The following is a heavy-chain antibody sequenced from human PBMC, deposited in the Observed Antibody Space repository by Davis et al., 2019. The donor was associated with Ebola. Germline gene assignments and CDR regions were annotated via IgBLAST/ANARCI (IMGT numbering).Heavy chain of an antibody. Sequence: GESLKISCRGSGYSFASDWIAWVRQMPGKGLEWMGFIFPDDSDATYSPSFQGQVTFSVDKSIRTAYLHWNSLKASDTATYYCARQGTTSWDSWGQGTLVTVSS. J-gene: IGHJ4*02. D-gene: IGHD2-2*01. CDR2: IFPDDSDA. V-gene: IGHV5-51*01. CDR3: ARQGTTSWDS. CDR1: GYSFASDW.